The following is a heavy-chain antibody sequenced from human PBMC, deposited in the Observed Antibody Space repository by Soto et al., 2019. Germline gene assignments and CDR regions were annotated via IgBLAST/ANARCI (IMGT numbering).Heavy chain of an antibody. Sequence: SQTLSLTCAISGDSVSSNSAAWNWISQSPSRGLEWLGRTYYRSKWYNDYAVSVKSRITINPDTSENQFSLQLNSVTPEDTAVYYCARDLGSDEGRYSSSWYGGYYGMDVWGQGTTVTVSS. CDR3: ARDLGSDEGRYSSSWYGGYYGMDV. D-gene: IGHD6-13*01. CDR1: GDSVSSNSAA. J-gene: IGHJ6*02. V-gene: IGHV6-1*01. CDR2: TYYRSKWYN.